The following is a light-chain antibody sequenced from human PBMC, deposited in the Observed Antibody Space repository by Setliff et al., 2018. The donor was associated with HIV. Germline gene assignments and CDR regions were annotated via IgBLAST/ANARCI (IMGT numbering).Light chain of an antibody. Sequence: QSALSQPASVSASPGQSVSISCTGSGRDLCNFNFVSWYQQYPGDAPQLIIYEINNRPSGVSSRFSGSKSGNTASLTISDLQAQDEADYYCGSCTSTSPCAFGTGTKVTVL. CDR3: GSCTSTSPCA. J-gene: IGLJ1*01. CDR1: GRDLCNFNF. V-gene: IGLV2-14*01. CDR2: EIN.